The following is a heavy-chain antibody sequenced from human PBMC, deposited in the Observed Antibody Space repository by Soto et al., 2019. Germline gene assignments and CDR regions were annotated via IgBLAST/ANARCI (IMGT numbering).Heavy chain of an antibody. V-gene: IGHV1-2*02. CDR2: INPNSGGT. J-gene: IGHJ4*02. CDR3: ARAKIPNLWVNTVGFDY. CDR1: GYTFTGYY. D-gene: IGHD2-8*02. Sequence: ASVKVSCKASGYTFTGYYMHWVRQAPGQGLEWMGWINPNSGGTNYAQKFQGRVTMTRDTSISTAYMELSRLRSDDTAVYYCARAKIPNLWVNTVGFDYWGQGTLVTVYS.